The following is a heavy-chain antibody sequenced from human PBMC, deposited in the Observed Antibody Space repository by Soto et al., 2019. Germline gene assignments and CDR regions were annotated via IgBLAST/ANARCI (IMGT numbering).Heavy chain of an antibody. CDR2: ISANGGSI. D-gene: IGHD1-26*01. V-gene: IGHV3-23*01. CDR1: GFTFRDHA. J-gene: IGHJ5*02. CDR3: AKGRYYNTPGWFDP. Sequence: EAQLLASGGGLVQPGGSLRLSCVGSGFTFRDHAMRWVRQAPGRGLEWVSAISANGGSIQHADSVKGRFSVSRDNAKNTVYLQMDHPRPAHSAVYYCAKGRYYNTPGWFDPWGQGSRVIVSS.